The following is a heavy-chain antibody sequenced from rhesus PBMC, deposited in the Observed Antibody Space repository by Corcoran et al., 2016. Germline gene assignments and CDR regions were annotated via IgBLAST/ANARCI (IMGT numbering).Heavy chain of an antibody. Sequence: QLQLQESGPGLVKPSETLSLTCAVSGYSISSGYGWSWIRQPPGKGLEWIGYISYRGSTSYNPSLKRRVTISRDTSKNQFSLRLSCVTAADTAVDYCARDGSYGLDSWGQGVVVTVSS. CDR1: GYSISSGYG. D-gene: IGHD1-44*02. CDR2: ISYRGST. CDR3: ARDGSYGLDS. J-gene: IGHJ6*01. V-gene: IGHV4-122*02.